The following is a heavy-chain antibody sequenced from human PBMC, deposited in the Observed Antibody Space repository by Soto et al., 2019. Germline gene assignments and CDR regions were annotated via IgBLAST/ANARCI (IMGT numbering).Heavy chain of an antibody. D-gene: IGHD2-21*02. CDR1: GGSFSGYY. J-gene: IGHJ4*02. CDR2: INHSGST. Sequence: WETLSLTCAVYGGSFSGYYWSWIRQPPGKGLEWIGEINHSGSTNYTPSLKSRVTISVDTSKNQFSLKLCSVTAADTAVYYCASTRDDCGGDCGLDYWGQGTMVAVYS. CDR3: ASTRDDCGGDCGLDY. V-gene: IGHV4-34*01.